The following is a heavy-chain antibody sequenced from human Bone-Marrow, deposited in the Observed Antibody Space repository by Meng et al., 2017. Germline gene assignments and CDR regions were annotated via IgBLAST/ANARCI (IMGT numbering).Heavy chain of an antibody. CDR2: IKQDGSEK. J-gene: IGHJ3*02. V-gene: IGHV3-7*01. CDR3: ARDFEGSGWSAALSDAFEI. Sequence: GGSLRLSCAASGFTFSSYWMSWVRQAPGKGLEWVANIKQDGSEKYYVDSVKGRFTISRDNAKNSLYLQMNSLRAEDTAVYYCARDFEGSGWSAALSDAFEIWGQGTMVTVSS. D-gene: IGHD6-19*01. CDR1: GFTFSSYW.